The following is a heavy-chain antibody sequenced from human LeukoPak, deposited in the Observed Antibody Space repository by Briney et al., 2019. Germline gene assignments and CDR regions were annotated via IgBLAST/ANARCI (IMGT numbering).Heavy chain of an antibody. V-gene: IGHV3-21*01. CDR1: GFTFSSQS. Sequence: GGSLRLSCVASGFTFSSQSMNWVRQAPGKGLEWVSSISTRSSYTYYADSVKGRFTISRDNARNSLFLQMNSLRAEDTAVYYCAREYLYGDYDYWGQGTLVTVSS. D-gene: IGHD4-17*01. CDR2: ISTRSSYT. J-gene: IGHJ4*02. CDR3: AREYLYGDYDY.